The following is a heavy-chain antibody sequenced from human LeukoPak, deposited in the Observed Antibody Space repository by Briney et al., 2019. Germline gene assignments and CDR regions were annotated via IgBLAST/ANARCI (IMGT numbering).Heavy chain of an antibody. V-gene: IGHV3-23*01. Sequence: GGSLRLSCAASGFTFSSYAMSWVRQAPGKGLEWVSAISGSGGSTYYADSVKGRFTISRDNSKNTLYLQMNSLRAEDTAVYYCAGLLVYSSVGYWGQGTLVTVSS. J-gene: IGHJ4*02. CDR1: GFTFSSYA. CDR3: AGLLVYSSVGY. CDR2: ISGSGGST. D-gene: IGHD6-25*01.